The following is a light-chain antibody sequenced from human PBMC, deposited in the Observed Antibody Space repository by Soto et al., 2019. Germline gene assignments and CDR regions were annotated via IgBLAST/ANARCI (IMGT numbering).Light chain of an antibody. J-gene: IGKJ4*01. Sequence: EIVWTQSPATLSLSPVERATLSCRASQSVSSSFPWYHQRPGQTPRLLIYDASSRATGIPARFSGSGSGTDFTLTISRLEPEDFAVYYCQQGSHWPLTFGGGTKVEIK. CDR1: QSVSSS. CDR3: QQGSHWPLT. CDR2: DAS. V-gene: IGKV3-11*01.